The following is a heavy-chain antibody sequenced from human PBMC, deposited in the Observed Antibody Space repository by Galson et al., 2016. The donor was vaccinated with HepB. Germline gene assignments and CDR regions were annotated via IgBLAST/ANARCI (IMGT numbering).Heavy chain of an antibody. CDR3: ARTWLVSGNGFAP. J-gene: IGHJ5*02. CDR2: IRGDNGKT. D-gene: IGHD6-19*01. CDR1: GNTFRSYG. Sequence: SVKVSCRASGNTFRSYGFHWVRQAPGQGLEWMGWIRGDNGKTNYAQKYQGRVTMTTDTSTTTVYMELRSLRSDDTAVYYFARTWLVSGNGFAPWGQGTLSPGP. V-gene: IGHV1-18*04.